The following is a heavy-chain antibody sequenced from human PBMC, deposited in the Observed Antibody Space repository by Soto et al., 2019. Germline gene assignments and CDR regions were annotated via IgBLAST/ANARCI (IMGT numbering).Heavy chain of an antibody. Sequence: GSCPTLVNPTQTLTLTCTFSGFSLSTSGMRVSWIRQPPGKALEWLARIDWDDDKYYSTSLRTRLTISKDTSKNQVVLTMTNTDPVDTATYYCAKTGTDGSWFDPWGQGTLVTVS. D-gene: IGHD1-1*01. CDR3: AKTGTDGSWFDP. CDR2: IDWDDDK. V-gene: IGHV2-70*04. J-gene: IGHJ5*02. CDR1: GFSLSTSGMR.